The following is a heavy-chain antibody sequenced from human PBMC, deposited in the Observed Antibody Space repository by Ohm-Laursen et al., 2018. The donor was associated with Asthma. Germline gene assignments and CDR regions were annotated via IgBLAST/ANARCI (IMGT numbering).Heavy chain of an antibody. CDR2: ISSDSIHT. CDR3: ARDRSRSGHYPRPHDY. Sequence: GSLRLSCAASGFKFSDYYMSWIRQAPGKGLEYVSHISSDSIHTEYADSVKGRFTISRDNAKNSLYPQMNSLRAEDTAVYYCARDRSRSGHYPRPHDYWGQGTLITVSS. J-gene: IGHJ4*02. V-gene: IGHV3-11*06. CDR1: GFKFSDYY. D-gene: IGHD3-22*01.